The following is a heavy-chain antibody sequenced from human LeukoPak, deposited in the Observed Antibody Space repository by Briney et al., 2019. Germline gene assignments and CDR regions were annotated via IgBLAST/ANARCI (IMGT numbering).Heavy chain of an antibody. CDR2: INPNSGGT. V-gene: IGHV1-2*02. CDR1: GYTFTSYA. J-gene: IGHJ4*02. D-gene: IGHD5-24*01. Sequence: ASVKVSCKASGYTFTSYAMNWVRQAPGQGLEWMGWINPNSGGTNYAQKFQGRVTMTRDTSISTAYMELSRLRSDDTAVYYCARDRRDGYNPTTYYFDYWGQGTLVTVSS. CDR3: ARDRRDGYNPTTYYFDY.